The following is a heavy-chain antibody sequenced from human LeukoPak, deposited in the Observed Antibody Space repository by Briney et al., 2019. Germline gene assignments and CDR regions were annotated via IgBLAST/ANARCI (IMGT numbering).Heavy chain of an antibody. D-gene: IGHD4-23*01. V-gene: IGHV4-34*01. CDR2: INHSGST. J-gene: IGHJ6*03. Sequence: SETLSLTCAVYGGSFSGYYWSWIRKPPGKGLEWSGEINHSGSTNYNPSLKSRVTVSVDTSKNPFSLKLSSVTAADTAVYYCAREVADYGGYYYYHYMDVWGKGTTVTISS. CDR3: AREVADYGGYYYYHYMDV. CDR1: GGSFSGYY.